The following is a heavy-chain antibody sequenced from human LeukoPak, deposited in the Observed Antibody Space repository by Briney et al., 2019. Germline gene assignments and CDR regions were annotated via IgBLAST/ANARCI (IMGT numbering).Heavy chain of an antibody. J-gene: IGHJ4*02. Sequence: GESLKISCKGSGYTFTSYWIGWVRQMPGKGLEWMGIIYPGDSDTRYSPSFQGQVTISADKSIGTAYLHWNSLKASDTAMYYCARVAVVGGGSGGYYPLYFAYWGQGSLVTVSS. CDR1: GYTFTSYW. CDR3: ARVAVVGGGSGGYYPLYFAY. V-gene: IGHV5-51*01. CDR2: IYPGDSDT. D-gene: IGHD3-10*01.